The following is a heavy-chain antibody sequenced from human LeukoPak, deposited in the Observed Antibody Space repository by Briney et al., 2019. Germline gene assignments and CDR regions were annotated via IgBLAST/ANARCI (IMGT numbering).Heavy chain of an antibody. CDR1: GFTVSSNY. V-gene: IGHV3-66*01. CDR3: AWGYCSGGSCRPFDY. J-gene: IGHJ4*02. Sequence: GGSLRLSCAASGFTVSSNYMSWVRQAPGKGLEWVSVIYSGGSTYYADSVKGRFTISRDNSKNTLCLQMNSLRAEDTAVYYCAWGYCSGGSCRPFDYWGQGTLVTVSS. D-gene: IGHD2-15*01. CDR2: IYSGGST.